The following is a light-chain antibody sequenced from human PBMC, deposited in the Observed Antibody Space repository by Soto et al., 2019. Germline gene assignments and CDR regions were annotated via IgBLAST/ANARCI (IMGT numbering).Light chain of an antibody. V-gene: IGLV2-14*03. CDR1: SIDVGAYNY. Sequence: QSVLTQPASVSGSPGQSIAISCTGTSIDVGAYNYVSWYQQHPGKAPKLMIYDVSTRPSWVSNRFSGSKSGNTASLTISGLQAEDEADYYCSSYTSSSSTLYVFGTGTKLTVL. J-gene: IGLJ1*01. CDR3: SSYTSSSSTLYV. CDR2: DVS.